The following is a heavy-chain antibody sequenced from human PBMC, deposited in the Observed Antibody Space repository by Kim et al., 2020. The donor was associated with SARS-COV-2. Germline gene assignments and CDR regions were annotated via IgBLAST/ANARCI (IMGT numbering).Heavy chain of an antibody. D-gene: IGHD2-15*01. Sequence: ASVKVSCKASGYSFSTYAMHWVRQAPGQRLEWMGWLNAGNGITKYSQKFQGRVTITRDTSASTAYMELSSLSSEDTAVYYCAHSKDHPEGDHNYGMDVWG. CDR2: LNAGNGIT. CDR1: GYSFSTYA. V-gene: IGHV1-3*01. J-gene: IGHJ6*02. CDR3: AHSKDHPEGDHNYGMDV.